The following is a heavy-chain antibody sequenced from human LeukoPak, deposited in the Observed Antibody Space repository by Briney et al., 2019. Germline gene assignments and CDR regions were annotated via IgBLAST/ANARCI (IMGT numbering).Heavy chain of an antibody. Sequence: PSETLSLTCTVSGGSINNYYWTWIRQPPGTGLEWIGYVYNSGNTNYNPSLRSRVTISMDASKNQFSLKLNSVTAADTAVYFCARRNVLTEGEAFDFWGQGTLVTVPS. D-gene: IGHD3-16*01. CDR2: VYNSGNT. CDR1: GGSINNYY. J-gene: IGHJ3*01. CDR3: ARRNVLTEGEAFDF. V-gene: IGHV4-59*08.